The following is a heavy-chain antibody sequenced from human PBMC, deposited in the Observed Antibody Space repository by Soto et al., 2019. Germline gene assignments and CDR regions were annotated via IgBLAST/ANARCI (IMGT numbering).Heavy chain of an antibody. CDR3: AREVGATLNWFDP. D-gene: IGHD1-26*01. V-gene: IGHV1-69*01. Sequence: QVQLVQSGAEVKKPGSSVKVSCKASGGTFSSYAISWVRQAPGQGLEWMGGIIPIFGTANYAQKFQGRVTLTADESTSPAYMELGSLRSEDTAVYYCAREVGATLNWFDPWGQGTLVTVSS. CDR1: GGTFSSYA. J-gene: IGHJ5*02. CDR2: IIPIFGTA.